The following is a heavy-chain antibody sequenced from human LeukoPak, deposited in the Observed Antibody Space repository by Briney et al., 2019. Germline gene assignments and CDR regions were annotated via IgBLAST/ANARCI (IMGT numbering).Heavy chain of an antibody. D-gene: IGHD6-19*01. CDR3: AKANYSSGWYRLPYYYYGMDV. V-gene: IGHV3-23*01. J-gene: IGHJ6*02. CDR1: GFTFSSYA. Sequence: PGGSLRLSCAASGFTFSSYAMSWVRQAPGKGLEWVSAISGSGGSTYYADSVKGRFTISRDNSKNTLYLQMNSLRAEDTAVYYCAKANYSSGWYRLPYYYYGMDVWGQGTTVTVSS. CDR2: ISGSGGST.